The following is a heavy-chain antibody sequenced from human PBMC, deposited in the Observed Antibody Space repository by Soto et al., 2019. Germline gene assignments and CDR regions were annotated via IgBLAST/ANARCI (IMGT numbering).Heavy chain of an antibody. CDR1: GFAFSGSA. J-gene: IGHJ5*02. D-gene: IGHD3-16*01. Sequence: GGSLRLSCAASGFAFSGSAMYWVRQASGKGPEWVGRIRSKGHNYATEYAASVKGRFTISRDDTKNTAYLQMNSLQTEDTAVYYCTRDLFSYDYSGILWFDPWGQGTLVTVSS. V-gene: IGHV3-73*01. CDR3: TRDLFSYDYSGILWFDP. CDR2: IRSKGHNYAT.